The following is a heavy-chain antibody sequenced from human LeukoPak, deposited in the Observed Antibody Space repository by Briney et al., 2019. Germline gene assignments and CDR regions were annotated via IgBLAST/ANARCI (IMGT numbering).Heavy chain of an antibody. CDR1: GNTFTSYD. J-gene: IGHJ4*02. V-gene: IGHV1-8*01. Sequence: ASVKVSCKASGNTFTSYDINWVRQATGQGLEWMGWMNPNRGNTGYTQKFQGGVTMTKNTSISTAYMELSRLRFDDTAVYYCARSPHILTGENFDYWGQGTLVTVSS. CDR3: ARSPHILTGENFDY. CDR2: MNPNRGNT. D-gene: IGHD3-9*01.